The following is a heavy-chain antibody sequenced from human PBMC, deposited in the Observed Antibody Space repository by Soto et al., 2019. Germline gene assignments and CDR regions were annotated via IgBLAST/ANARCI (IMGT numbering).Heavy chain of an antibody. J-gene: IGHJ4*02. D-gene: IGHD1-26*01. V-gene: IGHV3-30-3*01. CDR2: ISYDGSNK. CDR1: GFTFSSYA. CDR3: ARSSGSYGPPRY. Sequence: GGSLRLSCAASGFTFSSYAMHWVRQAPGKGLEWVAVISYDGSNKYYADSVKGRFTISRDNSKNTLYLQMNSLRAEDTAVYYCARSSGSYGPPRYWGQGTLVTVSS.